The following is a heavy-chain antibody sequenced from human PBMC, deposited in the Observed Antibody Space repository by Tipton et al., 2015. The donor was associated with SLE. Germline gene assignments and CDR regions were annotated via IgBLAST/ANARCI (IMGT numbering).Heavy chain of an antibody. V-gene: IGHV4-59*12. CDR3: AREGSRRDGYKYFDY. J-gene: IGHJ4*02. Sequence: LRLSCTASGFTFGDYAMSWFRQAPGKGLEWIGYIYYSGSTNYNPSLKSRVTISVDKSKNQFSLKLSSVTAADTAVYYCAREGSRRDGYKYFDYWGQGTLVTVSS. CDR2: IYYSGST. CDR1: GFTFGDYA. D-gene: IGHD5-24*01.